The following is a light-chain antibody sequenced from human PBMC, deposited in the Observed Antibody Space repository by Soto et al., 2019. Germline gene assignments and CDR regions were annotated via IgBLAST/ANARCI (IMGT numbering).Light chain of an antibody. CDR2: DAS. CDR3: QQRSNWPTWT. Sequence: EIVLTQSPATLSLSPGERATLSCRASQSVSSYLAWYQQKPGQAPRLLINDASNRATGIPARFSGSGSGTDFTLTISGLEPEDFAVYYCQQRSNWPTWTFGQGTKVDIK. CDR1: QSVSSY. V-gene: IGKV3-11*01. J-gene: IGKJ1*01.